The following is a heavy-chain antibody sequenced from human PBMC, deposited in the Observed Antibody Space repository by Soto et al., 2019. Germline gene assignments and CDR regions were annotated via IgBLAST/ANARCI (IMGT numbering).Heavy chain of an antibody. CDR1: GGSFSGYY. D-gene: IGHD1-26*01. CDR3: ARGRGSPPQRRAFDY. CDR2: VNHSGST. V-gene: IGHV4-34*01. Sequence: PSETLSLTCAVYGGSFSGYYWCWIRQPPGKGLEWIGEVNHSGSTNYNPSLKSRVTISVDTSKNQFSLKLRSVTAADTAVYYCARGRGSPPQRRAFDYWGQGTLVTVSS. J-gene: IGHJ4*02.